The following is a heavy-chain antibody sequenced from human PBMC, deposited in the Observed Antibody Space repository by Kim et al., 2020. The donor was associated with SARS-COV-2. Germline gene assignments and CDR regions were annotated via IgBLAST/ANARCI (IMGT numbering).Heavy chain of an antibody. CDR3: ARFCYSSSYYFDY. V-gene: IGHV4-30-4*01. Sequence: SETLSLTCTVSGGSISSGDYYWSWIRQPPGKGLEWIGYIYYSGSTYYNPSLKSRVTISVDTSKNQFSLKLSSVTAADTAVYYCARFCYSSSYYFDYWGQGTLVTVSS. CDR1: GGSISSGDYY. D-gene: IGHD6-13*01. CDR2: IYYSGST. J-gene: IGHJ4*02.